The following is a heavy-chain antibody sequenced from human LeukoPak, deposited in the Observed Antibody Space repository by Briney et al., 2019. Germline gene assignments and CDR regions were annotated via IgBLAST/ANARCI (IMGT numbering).Heavy chain of an antibody. CDR2: INHSGST. Sequence: SETLSLTCAVYGGSFSGYYWSWIRQPPGKGLEWIGEINHSGSTNYNPSLKSRVTISVDTSKNQVSLKLSSVTAADTAVYYCARETSQKGAHYMDVWGKGTTVTISS. V-gene: IGHV4-34*01. CDR1: GGSFSGYY. J-gene: IGHJ6*03. CDR3: ARETSQKGAHYMDV. D-gene: IGHD3-16*01.